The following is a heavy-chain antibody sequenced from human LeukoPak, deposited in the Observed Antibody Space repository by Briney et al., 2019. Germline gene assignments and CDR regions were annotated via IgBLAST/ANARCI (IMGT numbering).Heavy chain of an antibody. J-gene: IGHJ4*02. V-gene: IGHV4-61*02. CDR1: GGSISSDSFY. D-gene: IGHD3-16*02. CDR2: INTSGST. Sequence: SETLSLTCTVSGGSISSDSFYWGWIRQPAGKGLEWIGRINTSGSTNYNPSLKGRVTISVDTSKNQFSLKVNSVTAADTAVYHCAASSRGALVSLYAYWGQGTLVTVSS. CDR3: AASSRGALVSLYAY.